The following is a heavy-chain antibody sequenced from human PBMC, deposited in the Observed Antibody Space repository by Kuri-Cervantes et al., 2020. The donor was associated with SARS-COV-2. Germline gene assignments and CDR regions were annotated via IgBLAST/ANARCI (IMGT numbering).Heavy chain of an antibody. V-gene: IGHV3-30*04. J-gene: IGHJ4*02. Sequence: GGSLRLSCAPSGFSFSTYAMHWVRQAPGKGLEWVAVISYDGSNKYYADSVKGRFTISRDNSKNTLYLQMISLRAEDTAVYYCARDQDYYDSNDYFDYWGQGTLVTVSS. CDR1: GFSFSTYA. CDR3: ARDQDYYDSNDYFDY. D-gene: IGHD3-22*01. CDR2: ISYDGSNK.